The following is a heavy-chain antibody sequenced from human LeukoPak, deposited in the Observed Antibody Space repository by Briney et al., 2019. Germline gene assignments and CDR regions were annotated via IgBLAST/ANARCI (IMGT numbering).Heavy chain of an antibody. CDR1: GGTFSSYA. Sequence: SVKVSCKASGGTFSSYAISWVRQAPGQGLEWMGGIIPIFGTANYAQKFQGRVTITADESTSTAYMELSSLRSDDTAVYYCAREYSSSSWFDPWGQGTLVTVSS. CDR2: IIPIFGTA. D-gene: IGHD6-6*01. CDR3: AREYSSSSWFDP. J-gene: IGHJ5*02. V-gene: IGHV1-69*01.